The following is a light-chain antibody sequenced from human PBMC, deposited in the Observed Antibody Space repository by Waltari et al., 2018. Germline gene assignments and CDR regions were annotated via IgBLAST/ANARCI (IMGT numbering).Light chain of an antibody. CDR1: QCVSRF. Sequence: EVVMTQSPATLSVSPGESATLSCRASQCVSRFLAWYQQKPGQAPRLLIYGASTRATGIPARFSGSGSGTEFTLTISSLQSEDFAVYFCQQYNDWPPLTFGGGTKLEIK. J-gene: IGKJ4*01. CDR3: QQYNDWPPLT. V-gene: IGKV3-15*01. CDR2: GAS.